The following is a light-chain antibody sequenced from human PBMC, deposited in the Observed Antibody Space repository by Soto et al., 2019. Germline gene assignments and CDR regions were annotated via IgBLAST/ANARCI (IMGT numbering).Light chain of an antibody. CDR2: DVS. CDR1: SSDVGGYNY. V-gene: IGLV2-11*01. Sequence: QSALTQPSSVSGSPGQSVTISCTGTSSDVGGYNYVSWYQQHPGKAPKLMIYDVSKWPSGVPDRFSGSKSGNTASLTISGLQAEDEADYYCCSYAGSSWVFGGGTKGPS. CDR3: CSYAGSSWV. J-gene: IGLJ3*02.